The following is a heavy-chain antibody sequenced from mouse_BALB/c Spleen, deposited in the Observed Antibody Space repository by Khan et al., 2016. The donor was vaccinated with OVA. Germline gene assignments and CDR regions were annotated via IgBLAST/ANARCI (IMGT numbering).Heavy chain of an antibody. Sequence: QVQLKESGAELVRPGASVKLSCKTSGYIFTSYWIHWVKQRSGKGLEWIARIYPGTDNTYYNEKFKDKATLTADKSSSTAYMQLSSLKSEDSAVYFCSREDALYYFDYWGQGTTLTVSS. V-gene: IGHV1-76*01. CDR3: SREDALYYFDY. CDR2: IYPGTDNT. CDR1: GYIFTSYW. J-gene: IGHJ2*01.